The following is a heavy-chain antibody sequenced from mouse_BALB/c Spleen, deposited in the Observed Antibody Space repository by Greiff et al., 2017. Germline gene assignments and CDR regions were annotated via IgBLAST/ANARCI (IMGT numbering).Heavy chain of an antibody. V-gene: IGHV1-82*01. J-gene: IGHJ4*01. CDR2: IYPGDGDT. CDR3: ARSYYRYDVPYYAMDC. CDR1: GYAFSSSW. Sequence: QVQLKESGPELVKPGASVKISCKASGYAFSSSWMNWVKQRPGQGLEWIGRIYPGDGDTNYNGKFKGKATLTADKSSSTAYMQLSSLTSVDSAVYFCARSYYRYDVPYYAMDCWGQGTSGTVSS. D-gene: IGHD2-14*01.